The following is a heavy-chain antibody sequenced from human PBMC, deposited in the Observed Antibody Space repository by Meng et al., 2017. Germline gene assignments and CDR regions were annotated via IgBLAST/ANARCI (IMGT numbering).Heavy chain of an antibody. CDR2: LYYTGST. V-gene: IGHV4-39*07. Sequence: SETLSLTCTVSGDSISSSIYYWGWTRQPPGKGLEWIGTLYYTGSTHYNPSLKSRLTISVDTSKNQFSLTLNSVTAAYTAVYYCVRGASLPGCGAGHCYKAWFDPWGQGTLVTVSS. CDR1: GDSISSSIYY. J-gene: IGHJ5*02. D-gene: IGHD2-21*02. CDR3: VRGASLPGCGAGHCYKAWFDP.